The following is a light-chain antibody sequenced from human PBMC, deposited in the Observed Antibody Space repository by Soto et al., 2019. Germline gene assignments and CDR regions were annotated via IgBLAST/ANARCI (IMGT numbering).Light chain of an antibody. CDR3: TSYAGDTSLGV. CDR1: SSDVGAYDA. CDR2: EVS. Sequence: QSALAQPASVSGSPGQSITISCTGTSSDVGAYDAVSWYQQHPGKAPKLMIYEVSKRPSGVPDRFSGSKSGNTASLTVSGLQAEDEADYYCTSYAGDTSLGVLGGGTQLTVL. J-gene: IGLJ3*02. V-gene: IGLV2-8*01.